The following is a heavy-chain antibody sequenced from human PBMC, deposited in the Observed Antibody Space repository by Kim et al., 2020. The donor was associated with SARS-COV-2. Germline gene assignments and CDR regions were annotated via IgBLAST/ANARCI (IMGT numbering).Heavy chain of an antibody. CDR3: AKGTGLRYYAMDV. CDR1: GFTFSSYA. CDR2: ISGST. V-gene: IGHV3-23*01. J-gene: IGHJ6*02. Sequence: GGSLRLSCAASGFTFSSYAMSWVRQAPGKGLEWVSTISGSTYYADSVKGRFTISRDNSKNTLYVQMNSLRAEDTAVYYCAKGTGLRYYAMDVWGQGTTVTVSS.